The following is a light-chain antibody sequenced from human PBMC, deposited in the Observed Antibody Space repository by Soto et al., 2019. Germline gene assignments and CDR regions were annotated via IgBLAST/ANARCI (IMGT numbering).Light chain of an antibody. J-gene: IGKJ1*01. CDR1: QAVTSKF. CDR3: QQRSNWPRT. V-gene: IGKV3-11*01. Sequence: EIVFTHSADTLSVSAVDGAALSCTASQAVTSKFLAWYQQKPGQPPRLLILGASTRATGIADRFSGSGSGTDFTLTISSLEPEDFAVYYCQQRSNWPRTFGQGTKVDIK. CDR2: GAS.